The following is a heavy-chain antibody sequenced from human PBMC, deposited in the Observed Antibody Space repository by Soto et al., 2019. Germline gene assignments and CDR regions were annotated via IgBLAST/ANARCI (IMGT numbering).Heavy chain of an antibody. D-gene: IGHD3-22*01. CDR2: IYYSGST. Sequence: QLQLQESGPGLVKPSENLSLTCTVSGGSIRSSSYYWGWIRQPPGKGLEWIGSIYYSGSTYYNPSLKSRVTASVDTSKNQFSLKLSSVTAADTAVYYCARSSYYYDGGGNDYWGQGTLVTVSS. CDR3: ARSSYYYDGGGNDY. J-gene: IGHJ4*02. V-gene: IGHV4-39*01. CDR1: GGSIRSSSYY.